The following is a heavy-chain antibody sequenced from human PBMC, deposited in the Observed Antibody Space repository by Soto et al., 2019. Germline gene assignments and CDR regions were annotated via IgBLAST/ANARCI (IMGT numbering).Heavy chain of an antibody. CDR2: MSYDGSKK. CDR3: AREYSSSRRDYYYYGMDV. D-gene: IGHD6-6*01. J-gene: IGHJ6*02. CDR1: GFTFSSYG. Sequence: GGSLRLSCAASGFTFSSYGMHWVRQAPGKGLEWVAVMSYDGSKKYYADSVKGRFTISRDNSKNTLYLQMNSLRAEDTAVYYCAREYSSSRRDYYYYGMDVWGQGTTVTVSS. V-gene: IGHV3-30*03.